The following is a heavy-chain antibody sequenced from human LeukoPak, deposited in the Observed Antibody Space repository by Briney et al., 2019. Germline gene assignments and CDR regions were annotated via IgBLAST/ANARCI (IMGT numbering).Heavy chain of an antibody. CDR3: ARTYYYDSSGYNY. Sequence: ASVKVSCKASGYTFTGYYMHWVRQAPGQGLEWMGWINLNSGGTNYAQKFQGRVTMTRDTSISTAYMELSRLRSDDTAVYYCARTYYYDSSGYNYWGQGTLVTVSS. CDR2: INLNSGGT. D-gene: IGHD3-22*01. CDR1: GYTFTGYY. V-gene: IGHV1-2*02. J-gene: IGHJ4*02.